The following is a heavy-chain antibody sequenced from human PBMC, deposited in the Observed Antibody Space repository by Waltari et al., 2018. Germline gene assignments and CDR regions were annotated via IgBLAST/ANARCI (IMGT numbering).Heavy chain of an antibody. CDR3: ANTPSGYGYYFDY. Sequence: QLQLQESGPGLVKPSETLSLTCTVSGGSISSRSYYCGWIPQRQGKGLEWIGSIYYSGSTYYNPSLKSRVTISVDTSKDQFSLKLSAVTAADTAVYYCANTPSGYGYYFDYWGQGTLVTVSS. V-gene: IGHV4-39*07. J-gene: IGHJ4*02. CDR2: IYYSGST. CDR1: GGSISSRSYY. D-gene: IGHD5-12*01.